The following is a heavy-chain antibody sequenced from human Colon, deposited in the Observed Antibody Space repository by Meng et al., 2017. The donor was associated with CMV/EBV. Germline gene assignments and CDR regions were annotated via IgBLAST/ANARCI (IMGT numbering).Heavy chain of an antibody. D-gene: IGHD4-17*01. J-gene: IGHJ4*02. CDR3: ARDGEYGDYLDY. CDR2: INPNSGGT. V-gene: IGHV1-2*02. CDR1: GYTFTGYY. Sequence: VSVKVSCKASGYTFTGYYMHWVRQAPGQGLEWMGWINPNSGGTNYAQKFQGRVTMTRDTSISTAYMELSRLRSDDTAVYYCARDGEYGDYLDYWGQGTLVTVSS.